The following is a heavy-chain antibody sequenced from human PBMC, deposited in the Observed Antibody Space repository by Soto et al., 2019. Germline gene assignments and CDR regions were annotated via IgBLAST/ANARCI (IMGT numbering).Heavy chain of an antibody. V-gene: IGHV3-48*01. D-gene: IGHD6-13*01. Sequence: EVQLVESGGGLVQPGGSLRLSCAASGFTFSSYSMNWVRQAPGKGLEWVSYISSSSSTIYYAVSVKGRFTISRDNAKNSLNLQMNSLRAEDTSVYYCARHPERIAEVGWFDTWGQGTLVTVSS. CDR1: GFTFSSYS. CDR3: ARHPERIAEVGWFDT. CDR2: ISSSSSTI. J-gene: IGHJ5*02.